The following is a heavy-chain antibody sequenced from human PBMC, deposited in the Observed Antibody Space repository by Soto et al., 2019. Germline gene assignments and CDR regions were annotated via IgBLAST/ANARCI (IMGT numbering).Heavy chain of an antibody. CDR3: ASGRGSMFDP. CDR2: INTVNGNT. D-gene: IGHD3-16*01. V-gene: IGHV1-3*04. Sequence: QVQLVQSGAEVKKPGASVKVSCKASRYSFPTYAIHWVRQAPGQRLQWMGWINTVNGNTHYSQKFQGRVTITRDSSASTVYMELSSLKSEDTAFYYCASGRGSMFDPWGQETLVTVSS. J-gene: IGHJ5*02. CDR1: RYSFPTYA.